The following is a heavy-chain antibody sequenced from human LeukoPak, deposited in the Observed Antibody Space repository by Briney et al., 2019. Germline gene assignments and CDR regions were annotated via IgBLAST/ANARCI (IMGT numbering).Heavy chain of an antibody. V-gene: IGHV3-30*18. CDR2: ISYDGSNK. D-gene: IGHD3-10*01. CDR3: AKDPGYYGSGSYQNWFDP. Sequence: SGGSLRLSCAASGFTFSSYGMHWVRQAPGKGLEWVAVISYDGSNKYYADSVKGRFTISRDNSKNTLYLQMNSLRAEDTAVYYCAKDPGYYGSGSYQNWFDPWGQGTLVTVSS. J-gene: IGHJ5*02. CDR1: GFTFSSYG.